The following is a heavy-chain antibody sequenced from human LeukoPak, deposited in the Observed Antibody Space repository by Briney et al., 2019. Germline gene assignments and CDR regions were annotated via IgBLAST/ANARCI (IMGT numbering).Heavy chain of an antibody. V-gene: IGHV3-20*04. J-gene: IGHJ4*02. Sequence: GGSLRLSCAASGFTFDDYGMSWGRQAPEKGLKWVSGFNWNGGSIGYADSVKGRFTLSRDNAKNSLYLEMNSLRAEDTAMYYCARDLLRNSNYGPSVGVLDYWGQGTLVTVSS. D-gene: IGHD1-7*01. CDR1: GFTFDDYG. CDR2: FNWNGGSI. CDR3: ARDLLRNSNYGPSVGVLDY.